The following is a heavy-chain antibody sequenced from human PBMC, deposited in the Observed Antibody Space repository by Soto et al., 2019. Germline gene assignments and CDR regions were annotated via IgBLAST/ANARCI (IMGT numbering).Heavy chain of an antibody. V-gene: IGHV1-69*02. CDR1: GGTFSSYT. CDR2: IIPILGIA. J-gene: IGHJ2*01. CDR3: ARLTITLYYWYFDL. Sequence: QVQLVQSGAEVKKPGSSVKVSCKASGGTFSSYTISWVRQAPGQGLEWMGRIIPILGIANYAQKFQGRVTITADKSTSTAYMELSSLRSEDTAVYYCARLTITLYYWYFDLWGRGTLVTVSS. D-gene: IGHD7-27*01.